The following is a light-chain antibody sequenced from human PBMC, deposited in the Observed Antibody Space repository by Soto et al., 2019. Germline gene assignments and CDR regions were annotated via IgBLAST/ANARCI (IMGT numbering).Light chain of an antibody. CDR1: SSDVGSYNL. Sequence: QSALTQPASVSGSPRQSITISCTGTSSDVGSYNLVSWYQQHPGKAPKLMIYEVSKRPSGVSNRFSGSKSGNTASLTISGLQAEDEADYYCCSYAGSSTFYVFGTGTKVT. V-gene: IGLV2-23*02. J-gene: IGLJ1*01. CDR3: CSYAGSSTFYV. CDR2: EVS.